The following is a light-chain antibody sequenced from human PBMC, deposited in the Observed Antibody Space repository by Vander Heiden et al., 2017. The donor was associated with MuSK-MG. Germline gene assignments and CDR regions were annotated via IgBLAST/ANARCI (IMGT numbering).Light chain of an antibody. J-gene: IGKJ5*01. V-gene: IGKV1-12*01. CDR3: QQANSFPIT. CDR1: QGIRSW. CDR2: AAS. Sequence: DIQMTQSPSSVSASVGDRVTITCRASQGIRSWLAWYQHKPGKAPKILIHAASGLQSGVPSRFSGSGSGTDFSLTISSLQPEDFATDYCQQANSFPITFGQGTPMEIK.